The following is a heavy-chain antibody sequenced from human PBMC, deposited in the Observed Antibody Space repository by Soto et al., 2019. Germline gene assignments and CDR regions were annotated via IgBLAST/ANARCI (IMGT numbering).Heavy chain of an antibody. CDR3: ARDIGYCSSTSCYNY. V-gene: IGHV4-34*01. Sequence: PSETLSVTCAVYGGSFSGYYWSWIRQPPGKGLEWIGEINHSGSTNYNPSLKSRVTISVDTSKNQFSLKLSSVTAADTAVYYCARDIGYCSSTSCYNYWGQGTLVTVS. D-gene: IGHD2-2*02. CDR1: GGSFSGYY. CDR2: INHSGST. J-gene: IGHJ4*02.